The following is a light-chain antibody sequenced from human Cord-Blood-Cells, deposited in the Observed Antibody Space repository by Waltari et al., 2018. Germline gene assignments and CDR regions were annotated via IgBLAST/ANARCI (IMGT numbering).Light chain of an antibody. CDR3: QQYNSYWT. CDR1: QSLSSW. J-gene: IGKJ1*01. V-gene: IGKV1-5*03. CDR2: KAS. Sequence: DIQMTQSPSTLSASVGDRVTITCRASQSLSSWLAWYQQKPGKAPKLLNYKASSLESGVPSRFSGSGSGTEFTLTISSLQPDDFATYYCQQYNSYWTFGQGTKVEIK.